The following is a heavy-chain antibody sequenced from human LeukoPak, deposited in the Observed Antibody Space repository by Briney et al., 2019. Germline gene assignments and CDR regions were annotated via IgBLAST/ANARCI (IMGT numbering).Heavy chain of an antibody. J-gene: IGHJ4*02. V-gene: IGHV1-2*02. Sequence: ASVKVSCKASGYTFTGYYMHWVRQAPGQGLEWMGWINPNSGGTNYAQKFQGRVTMTRDTSISTAYMELSRLRSDDTAVYYCARVLAVAGTLAFDYWGQGTLVTVSS. D-gene: IGHD6-19*01. CDR1: GYTFTGYY. CDR3: ARVLAVAGTLAFDY. CDR2: INPNSGGT.